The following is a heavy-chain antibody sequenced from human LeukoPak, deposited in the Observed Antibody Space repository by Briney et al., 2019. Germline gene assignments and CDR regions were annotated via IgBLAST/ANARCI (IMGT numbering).Heavy chain of an antibody. V-gene: IGHV3-30*04. J-gene: IGHJ5*02. Sequence: GGSLRLSCAASGFTFSSYAMHWVRQAPGKGLEWVAVISYDGSNKYYADSVKGRFTISRDNSKNTLYLQMNSLRAEDTAVYYCARGISGYSYGPRTEGFDPWGQGTLVTVSS. D-gene: IGHD5-18*01. CDR2: ISYDGSNK. CDR3: ARGISGYSYGPRTEGFDP. CDR1: GFTFSSYA.